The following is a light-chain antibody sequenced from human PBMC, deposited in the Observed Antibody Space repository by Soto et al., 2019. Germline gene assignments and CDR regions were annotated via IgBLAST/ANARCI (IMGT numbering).Light chain of an antibody. V-gene: IGLV1-47*02. CDR1: PSNIGSNY. Sequence: QSVLTQPPSASGIPGQTVTISCSGSPSNIGSNYVYWYQQLPGTAPKLLIYSNNQPPAGVPDRFSGSNSGTSGSLAISGLRADDEADYYCASWEDSVNLWLFGGGTKLTVL. CDR3: ASWEDSVNLWL. J-gene: IGLJ3*02. CDR2: SNN.